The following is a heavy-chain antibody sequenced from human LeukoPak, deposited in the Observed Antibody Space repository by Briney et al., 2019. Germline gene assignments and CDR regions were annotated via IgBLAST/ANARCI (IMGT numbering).Heavy chain of an antibody. CDR1: GFTFSSSA. CDR2: ISNNGGYT. J-gene: IGHJ4*02. Sequence: PGGSLRLSCAASGFTFSSSAMSWVRQAPGKGLEWVSAISNNGGYTYYADSVQGRFTISRDNSKNTLFLQMNSLRAEDTAVYFCAKVKWKLIGYFDYWGQGTLVTVSS. V-gene: IGHV3-23*01. D-gene: IGHD1-20*01. CDR3: AKVKWKLIGYFDY.